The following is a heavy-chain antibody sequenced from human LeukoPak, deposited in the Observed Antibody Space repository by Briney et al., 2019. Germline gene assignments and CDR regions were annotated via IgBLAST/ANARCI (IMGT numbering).Heavy chain of an antibody. J-gene: IGHJ4*02. CDR3: ARGSMRYGSGSYPFDY. CDR2: IYYSGST. V-gene: IGHV4-31*03. CDR1: GGSISSGGYY. Sequence: SETLSLTCTVSGGSISSGGYYWSWIRQHPGKGLEWIGYIYYSGSTYYNPSLKSRVTISVDTSKNQFSLKLSSVTAADTAVYYCARGSMRYGSGSYPFDYWGQGTLATVSS. D-gene: IGHD3-10*01.